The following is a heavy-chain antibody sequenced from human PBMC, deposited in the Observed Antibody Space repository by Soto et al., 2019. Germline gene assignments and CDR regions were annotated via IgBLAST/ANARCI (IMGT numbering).Heavy chain of an antibody. CDR3: ARGGHVVVVTAALDY. J-gene: IGHJ4*02. D-gene: IGHD2-21*02. Sequence: QVQLMQSGAEVKKPGASVKVSCKASGDTFTDYYIHWVRQAPGQGLEWMGTVNPSGGHTTYAQHFLGRVTMTRDTSTSPLYMELNSLTSDDTAIYYCARGGHVVVVTAALDYWGQGTLVTVSS. V-gene: IGHV1-46*01. CDR2: VNPSGGHT. CDR1: GDTFTDYY.